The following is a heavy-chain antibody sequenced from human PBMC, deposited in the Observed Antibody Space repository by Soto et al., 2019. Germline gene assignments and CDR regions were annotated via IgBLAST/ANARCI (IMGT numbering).Heavy chain of an antibody. Sequence: PGESLRLSCAASGFTFSDYYMSWIRQAPGKGLEWVSYISSSGSTIYYADSVKGRFTVSRDNAKNSLYLQMNSLRAEDTAVYYCARAVGITMIVVVPDAFDIWGQGTMVTVS. J-gene: IGHJ3*02. V-gene: IGHV3-11*01. CDR3: ARAVGITMIVVVPDAFDI. CDR1: GFTFSDYY. CDR2: ISSSGSTI. D-gene: IGHD3-22*01.